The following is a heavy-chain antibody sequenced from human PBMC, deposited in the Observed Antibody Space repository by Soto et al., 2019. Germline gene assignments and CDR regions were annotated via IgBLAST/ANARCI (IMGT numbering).Heavy chain of an antibody. V-gene: IGHV5-10-1*01. J-gene: IGHJ4*02. Sequence: GESLKISCKGSGYSFSGYWITWVRQKPGKGLEWMGRIDPSDSQTYYSPSFRGHVTISATKSITTVFLQWSSLRASDTAMYYCARQIYDSDTGPNFQYYFDSWGQGTPVTVSS. D-gene: IGHD3-22*01. CDR1: GYSFSGYW. CDR3: ARQIYDSDTGPNFQYYFDS. CDR2: IDPSDSQT.